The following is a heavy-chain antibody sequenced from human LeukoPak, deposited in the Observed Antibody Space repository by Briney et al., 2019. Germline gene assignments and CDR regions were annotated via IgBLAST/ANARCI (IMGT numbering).Heavy chain of an antibody. Sequence: SQTLSLTFAISGDSVSSNSAAWNWIRQSPSRGLEWLGRTYYRSKWHNDYAVSVRSRITVNPDTSNNQFSLHLNSVTPEDTAVYYCARSVAYYFETSGFYFDWWGQGALVTVSS. V-gene: IGHV6-1*01. D-gene: IGHD3-22*01. CDR3: ARSVAYYFETSGFYFDW. CDR2: TYYRSKWHN. J-gene: IGHJ5*01. CDR1: GDSVSSNSAA.